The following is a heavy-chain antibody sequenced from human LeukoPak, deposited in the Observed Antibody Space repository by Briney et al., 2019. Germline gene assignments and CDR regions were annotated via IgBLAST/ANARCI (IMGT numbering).Heavy chain of an antibody. CDR1: GFTFSSYS. V-gene: IGHV3-48*01. CDR3: ARDQYDTWSRRGNLDS. CDR2: ISSSSSTI. J-gene: IGHJ4*02. Sequence: PGGSLRLSCAASGFTFSSYSMNWVRQAPGKGLEWVSYISSSSSTIYYADSVKGRFTISRDNAKNSLYLQMNSLRAEDTAVYYCARDQYDTWSRRGNLDSWGQGTLVIVSS. D-gene: IGHD3-3*01.